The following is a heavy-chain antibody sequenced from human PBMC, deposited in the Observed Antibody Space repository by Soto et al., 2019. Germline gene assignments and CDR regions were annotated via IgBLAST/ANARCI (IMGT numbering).Heavy chain of an antibody. D-gene: IGHD4-4*01. CDR3: ARTYSGVYWGAFDI. Sequence: SETLSVTGTVSGGSISSYYWNWIRQPPGKGLELIGYIYYSGSSNYNPSLKSRVTMSLDTSKNQFSLRLNSVTAADTAVYYCARTYSGVYWGAFDIWGPAT. V-gene: IGHV4-59*01. CDR2: IYYSGSS. J-gene: IGHJ3*02. CDR1: GGSISSYY.